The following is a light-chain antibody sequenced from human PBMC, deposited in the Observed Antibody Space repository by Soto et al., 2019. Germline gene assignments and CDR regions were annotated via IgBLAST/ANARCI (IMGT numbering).Light chain of an antibody. CDR1: SGHSSYI. J-gene: IGLJ1*01. V-gene: IGLV4-60*03. CDR2: LEGSGSY. Sequence: QSVLTQSSSASASLGSSVKLTCTLSSGHSSYIIAWHQQQPGKAPRYLMKLEGSGSYNKGSGVPDRFSGSSSGADRYLTISNLQSEDEADYYCETWDSNTPWVFGTGTKLTVL. CDR3: ETWDSNTPWV.